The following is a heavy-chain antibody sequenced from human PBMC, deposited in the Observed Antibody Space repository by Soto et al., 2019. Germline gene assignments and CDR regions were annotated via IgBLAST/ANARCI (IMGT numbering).Heavy chain of an antibody. CDR3: ARRYHYYDFWGGGSRGGYFYALDV. CDR1: GFTFSAYW. CDR2: IKGDGSEK. Sequence: PGGSLRLSCEGSGFTFSAYWMTWVRQAPGKGLEWVASIKGDGSEKYFVDSVKGRFTISRDNDKKLLYLQMNSLRAEDTAVYYCARRYHYYDFWGGGSRGGYFYALDVWGEGTTVTVSS. V-gene: IGHV3-7*01. D-gene: IGHD3-3*01. J-gene: IGHJ6*04.